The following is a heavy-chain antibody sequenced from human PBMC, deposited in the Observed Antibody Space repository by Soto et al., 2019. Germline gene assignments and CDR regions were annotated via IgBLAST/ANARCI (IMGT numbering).Heavy chain of an antibody. CDR1: GFTFSSYG. CDR3: AKGIQVNSPYGMDV. D-gene: IGHD3-10*01. Sequence: QVQLVESGGGVVQPGRSLRLSCAASGFTFSSYGMHWVRQAPGKGLEWVAVISYDGSNKYYADSVKGRFTISRDNSKNTLYLQMNSLRAEDTAVYYCAKGIQVNSPYGMDVWGQGTTVTVSS. J-gene: IGHJ6*02. CDR2: ISYDGSNK. V-gene: IGHV3-30*18.